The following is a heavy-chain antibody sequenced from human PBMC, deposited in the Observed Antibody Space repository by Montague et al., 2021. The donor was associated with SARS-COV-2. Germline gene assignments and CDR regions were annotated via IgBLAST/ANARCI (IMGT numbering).Heavy chain of an antibody. CDR1: GFSISSGFY. CDR2: VYHSGYT. J-gene: IGHJ4*02. D-gene: IGHD5-12*01. CDR3: ARRGYTGSDYFDY. Sequence: SETLSLTCSVSGFSISSGFYWAWIRQSPGKGPEWIGTVYHSGYTHYNPXXKCRVTVSIDTSKNQFSLTVTSATAADTAVYFCARRGYTGSDYFDYWGQGTLVTVSS. V-gene: IGHV4-38-2*01.